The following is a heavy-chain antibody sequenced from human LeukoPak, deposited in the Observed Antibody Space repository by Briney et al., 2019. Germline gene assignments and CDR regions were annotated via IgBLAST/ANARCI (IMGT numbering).Heavy chain of an antibody. D-gene: IGHD1-26*01. J-gene: IGHJ4*02. V-gene: IGHV3-21*01. Sequence: PGGSLRLSCAGSGFTFSSYNMNWVRQAPGKGLEWVSSISSSSSYIYYADSVKGRFTISRDNAKNSLYLQMNSLRAEDTAVYYCARGGELLRPADYWGQGTLVTVSS. CDR2: ISSSSSYI. CDR1: GFTFSSYN. CDR3: ARGGELLRPADY.